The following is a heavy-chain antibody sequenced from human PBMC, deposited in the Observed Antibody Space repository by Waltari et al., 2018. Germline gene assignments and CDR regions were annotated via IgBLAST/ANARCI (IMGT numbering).Heavy chain of an antibody. D-gene: IGHD3-10*01. J-gene: IGHJ3*01. CDR1: GYRFTDYY. Sequence: EVQLLQSGTELKKPGRTVKISCQVSGYRFTDYYIHWVQQAPGKGPKWMGLGDPEDGETIYAERFQGRVTIPADTSTETAFMELSSRTSDDTAVYYCVTALGDRSSASRPFDVWGLGTLITVSS. V-gene: IGHV1-69-2*01. CDR2: GDPEDGET. CDR3: VTALGDRSSASRPFDV.